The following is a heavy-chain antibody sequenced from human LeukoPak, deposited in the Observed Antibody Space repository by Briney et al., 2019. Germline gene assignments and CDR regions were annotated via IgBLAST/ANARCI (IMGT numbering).Heavy chain of an antibody. CDR3: ARGMEPLNLYYMDV. D-gene: IGHD1-26*01. CDR1: GYPFTGYY. J-gene: IGHJ6*03. Sequence: GASVKVSCKASGYPFTGYYMHWVRQAPGQGLEWMAWINPNSGGTNYAQKFQGRVTVTRDTSISTAYMELSRLRSDDTAEYYCARGMEPLNLYYMDVWGKGTTVTVSS. V-gene: IGHV1-2*02. CDR2: INPNSGGT.